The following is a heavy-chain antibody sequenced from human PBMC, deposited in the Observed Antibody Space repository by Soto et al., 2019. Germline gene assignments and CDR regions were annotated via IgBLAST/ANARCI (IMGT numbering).Heavy chain of an antibody. CDR3: ARVEWLRYTSYYYGMDV. CDR2: IRSSSTI. CDR1: GFTFSDYY. D-gene: IGHD5-12*01. V-gene: IGHV3-11*04. J-gene: IGHJ6*02. Sequence: TGGSLRLSCAASGFTFSDYYMNWVRQAPGKGLEWVSSIRSSSTIYYVDSVKGRFTISRDNAKNSLYLQMNSLRAEDTAVYYCARVEWLRYTSYYYGMDVWGQGTTVTVSS.